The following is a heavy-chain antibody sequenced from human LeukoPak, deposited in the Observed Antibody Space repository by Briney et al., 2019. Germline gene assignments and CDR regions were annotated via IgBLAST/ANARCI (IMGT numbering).Heavy chain of an antibody. J-gene: IGHJ2*01. D-gene: IGHD3-22*01. CDR1: GFTFSSYS. V-gene: IGHV3-48*04. CDR3: AKSSSPMVVVVISDSYFDL. CDR2: ISSSSSTI. Sequence: PGGSLRLSCAASGFTFSSYSMNWVRQAPGKGLEWVSYISSSSSTIYYADSVKGRFTISRDNAKNSLYLQMNGLRLEDMALYYCAKSSSPMVVVVISDSYFDLWGRGTLVTVSS.